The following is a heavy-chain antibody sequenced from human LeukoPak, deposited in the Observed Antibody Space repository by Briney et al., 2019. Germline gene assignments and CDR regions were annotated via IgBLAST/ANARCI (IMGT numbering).Heavy chain of an antibody. J-gene: IGHJ6*03. CDR3: ARDRVTIFGVVRIDMDV. CDR1: GFTFSCYS. Sequence: GGSLRLSCAASGFTFSCYSMNWVRQAPGKGLEWVSSISSSSSYIYYADSVKGRFTISRDNVKNSLYLQMNSLRAEDTAVYYCARDRVTIFGVVRIDMDVWGKGTTVTVSS. D-gene: IGHD3-3*01. V-gene: IGHV3-21*01. CDR2: ISSSSSYI.